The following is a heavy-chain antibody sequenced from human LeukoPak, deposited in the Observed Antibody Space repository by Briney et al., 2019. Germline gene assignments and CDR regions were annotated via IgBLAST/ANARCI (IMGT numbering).Heavy chain of an antibody. CDR1: GYTFTSYY. V-gene: IGHV1-46*01. D-gene: IGHD3-10*01. Sequence: ASVKVSCKASGYTFTSYYIHWVRQAPGQGLEWMGIISPSGGTTNYAQKLQGRVPMTRDTSTSTVYMELSSLRSEDTAVYYCARGELLFPYGMDVWGLGTTVTVSS. J-gene: IGHJ6*02. CDR2: ISPSGGTT. CDR3: ARGELLFPYGMDV.